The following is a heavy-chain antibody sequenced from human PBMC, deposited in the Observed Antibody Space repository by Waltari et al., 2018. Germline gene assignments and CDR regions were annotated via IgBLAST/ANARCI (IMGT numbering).Heavy chain of an antibody. CDR2: IRSKTYGGTA. CDR3: TRVLQQIGLYYFDS. D-gene: IGHD6-13*01. Sequence: EVQVVESGGDLVQPGRSLRLSCTASGFTFGDYAMSWVRQAPGKGLEWVGFIRSKTYGGTAEYAASVKGRFTISRGVSKSFAYLQMNSLRTEDTAVYYCTRVLQQIGLYYFDSWGPGTLVTVSS. J-gene: IGHJ4*02. V-gene: IGHV3-49*04. CDR1: GFTFGDYA.